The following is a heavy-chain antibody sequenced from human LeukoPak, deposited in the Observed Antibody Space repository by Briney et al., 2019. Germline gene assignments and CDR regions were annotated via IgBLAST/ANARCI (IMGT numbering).Heavy chain of an antibody. CDR2: INHSGST. V-gene: IGHV4-34*01. Sequence: SETLSLTCAVYGGSFSGYYWSWIRQPPGKGLEWIGEINHSGSTNYNSSLKSRVTISVDTSKNQFSLKLSSVTAADTAVYYCARQVVVVVAATYFDYWGQGTLVTVSS. J-gene: IGHJ4*02. CDR1: GGSFSGYY. D-gene: IGHD2-15*01. CDR3: ARQVVVVVAATYFDY.